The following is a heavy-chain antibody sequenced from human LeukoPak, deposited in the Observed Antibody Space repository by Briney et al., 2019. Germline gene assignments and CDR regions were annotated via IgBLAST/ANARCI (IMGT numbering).Heavy chain of an antibody. CDR3: ATESSSWRFDY. V-gene: IGHV3-30*03. Sequence: GGSVRLSCAASGFTFSSYGMHWVRQAPGKGLEWVAVVSNDASNKYYADSVKGRFTISRDNSKNTLYLQMNSLRAEDTAVYYCATESSSWRFDYWGQGTLVTVSS. J-gene: IGHJ4*02. D-gene: IGHD6-13*01. CDR2: VSNDASNK. CDR1: GFTFSSYG.